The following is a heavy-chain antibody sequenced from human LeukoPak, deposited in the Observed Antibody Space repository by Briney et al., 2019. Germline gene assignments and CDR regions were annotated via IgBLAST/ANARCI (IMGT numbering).Heavy chain of an antibody. D-gene: IGHD3-22*01. CDR2: IYYSGKT. Sequence: SETLSLTCSVSGSYINNYYWGWIRQAPGKGPEWIGSIYYSGKTYYNSSLRSRVTISLDTSKKQFSLNLFYVTAADTAVYYCARVSYYDTSAHGWGQGTLVTISS. J-gene: IGHJ4*02. CDR3: ARVSYYDTSAHG. CDR1: GSYINNYY. V-gene: IGHV4-39*07.